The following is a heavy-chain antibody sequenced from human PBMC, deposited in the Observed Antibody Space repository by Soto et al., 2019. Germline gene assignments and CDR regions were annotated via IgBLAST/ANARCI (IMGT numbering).Heavy chain of an antibody. CDR1: GGSFSGYY. J-gene: IGHJ4*02. CDR3: ARGIWLRSSFDY. Sequence: QVQLQQWGAGLLKPSETLSLTCAVYGGSFSGYYWSWIRQPPGKGLEWIGEINHSGSTNYNPSLTSRVTISVDTSKHQFSLKLSSVTAADTAVYYCARGIWLRSSFDYWGQGTLVTVSS. CDR2: INHSGST. D-gene: IGHD5-12*01. V-gene: IGHV4-34*01.